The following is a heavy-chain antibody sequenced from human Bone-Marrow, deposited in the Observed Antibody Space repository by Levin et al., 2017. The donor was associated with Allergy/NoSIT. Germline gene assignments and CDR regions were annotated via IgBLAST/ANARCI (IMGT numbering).Heavy chain of an antibody. CDR1: GYSFTTYW. J-gene: IGHJ3*02. D-gene: IGHD2-2*01. CDR2: IYPGDSDT. V-gene: IGHV5-51*01. CDR3: ARDMPTAHDAFDI. Sequence: GGSLRLSCKGSGYSFTTYWIAWVRQMPGKGLEWMGIIYPGDSDTRYSPSFQGQVTISADKSISTAYLQWSSLKASDTAMYYCARDMPTAHDAFDIWGQGTMVTVSS.